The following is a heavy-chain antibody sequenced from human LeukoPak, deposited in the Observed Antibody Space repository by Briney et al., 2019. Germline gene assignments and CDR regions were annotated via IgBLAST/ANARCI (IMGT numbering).Heavy chain of an antibody. CDR3: ARGQVPAARGYNWFDP. CDR1: GWSFNDYY. J-gene: IGHJ5*02. D-gene: IGHD2-2*01. CDR2: INARGDT. V-gene: IGHV4-34*01. Sequence: SETLSLTCAVYGWSFNDYYWSWIRQPPGKGLEWIGEINARGDTNYNPSLKSRVTISVDTSKKQFSLRLTSMIAADTALYYCARGQVPAARGYNWFDPWGQGTLVTVSS.